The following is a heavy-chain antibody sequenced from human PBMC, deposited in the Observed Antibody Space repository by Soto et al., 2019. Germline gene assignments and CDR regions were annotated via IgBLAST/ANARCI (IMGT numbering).Heavy chain of an antibody. V-gene: IGHV1-69*02. J-gene: IGHJ4*02. D-gene: IGHD3-22*01. CDR2: IIPILGIA. CDR3: ASRYDSIDC. CDR1: GGTISSYT. Sequence: QVQLVQSGAEVKKPGSSVKVSCKASGGTISSYTISWVRQAPGQGLEWMGRIIPILGIANYAQKFQGRVTITADKSTSTAYIELRSLRSEDMHVYYCASRYDSIDCWGQGTLVTVSS.